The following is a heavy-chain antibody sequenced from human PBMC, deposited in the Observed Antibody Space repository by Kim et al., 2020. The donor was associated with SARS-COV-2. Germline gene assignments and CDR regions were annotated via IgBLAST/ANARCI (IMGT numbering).Heavy chain of an antibody. D-gene: IGHD3-3*01. V-gene: IGHV3-23*01. Sequence: ADSVKGRFTLSRDNSKNTLYLQMNSLRAEDTAVYYCAKDTGDNDFHYFDYWGQVTLVTVSS. CDR3: AKDTGDNDFHYFDY. J-gene: IGHJ4*02.